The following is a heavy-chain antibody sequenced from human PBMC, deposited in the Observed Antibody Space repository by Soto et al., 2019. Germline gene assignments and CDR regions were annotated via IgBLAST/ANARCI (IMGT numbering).Heavy chain of an antibody. CDR2: INHSGST. J-gene: IGHJ4*02. Sequence: LSLTCAVYGGSFSGYYWSWIRQPPGKGLEWIGEINHSGSTNYNPSLKSRVTISVDTSKNQFSLKLSSVAAADTAVYYCARGYGYNFWYFDYWGQGTLVTVSS. D-gene: IGHD3-3*01. CDR1: GGSFSGYY. CDR3: ARGYGYNFWYFDY. V-gene: IGHV4-34*01.